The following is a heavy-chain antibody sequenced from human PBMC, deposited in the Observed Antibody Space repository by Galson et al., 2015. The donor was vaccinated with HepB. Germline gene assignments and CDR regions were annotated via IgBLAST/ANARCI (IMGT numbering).Heavy chain of an antibody. Sequence: SLRLSCAASEVSFGNNAMSWFRQSPGKGLEWVGFIRSKASAGTTEYAASVKGRFSIFRDDSKSVVYLQMSSLKIEGTAVYYCASSGYWGQGALVTVSS. D-gene: IGHD1-26*01. CDR3: ASSGY. V-gene: IGHV3-49*03. CDR2: IRSKASAGTT. CDR1: EVSFGNNA. J-gene: IGHJ4*02.